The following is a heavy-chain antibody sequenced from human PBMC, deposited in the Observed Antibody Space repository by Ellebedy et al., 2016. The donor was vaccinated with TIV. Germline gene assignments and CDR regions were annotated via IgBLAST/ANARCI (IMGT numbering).Heavy chain of an antibody. CDR1: GFTFSDYW. CDR3: ASGGCTSTSCYNGKDLQY. CDR2: IKQHGSEK. Sequence: GESLKTSXAVSGFTFSDYWMTWVRQAPGKGLEWVANIKQHGSEKYYVDSVKGRFTISRDNAKNSLYLEMSSLRAEDTAVYYCASGGCTSTSCYNGKDLQYWGQGTQVTVSS. V-gene: IGHV3-7*01. D-gene: IGHD2-2*02. J-gene: IGHJ1*01.